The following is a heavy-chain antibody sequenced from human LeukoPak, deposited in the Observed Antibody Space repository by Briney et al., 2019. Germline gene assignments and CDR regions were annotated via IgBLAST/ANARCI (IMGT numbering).Heavy chain of an antibody. D-gene: IGHD3-10*01. Sequence: SETLSLTCTVSGVSIGSSSYYWGWIRQPPGKGLEWIGSVFRTGSTYYSASLKSRVPISVDTTKNHFALKVTSVTAADTAMYFCARRVGFYGSGSLNYFDPWGQGILVSVSS. CDR2: VFRTGST. J-gene: IGHJ5*01. CDR1: GVSIGSSSYY. CDR3: ARRVGFYGSGSLNYFDP. V-gene: IGHV4-39*02.